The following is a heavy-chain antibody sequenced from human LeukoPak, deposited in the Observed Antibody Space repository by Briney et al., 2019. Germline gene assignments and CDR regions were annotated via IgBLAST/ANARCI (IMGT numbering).Heavy chain of an antibody. CDR1: GFSFSSYG. CDR3: ARNGYSYGSLNYFDY. CDR2: ISYAGSSK. D-gene: IGHD5-18*01. Sequence: GGSLRLSCAASGFSFSSYGMHWVRQAPGKGLEWVAVISYAGSSKLYADSVKGRFTLSRDNSKNTLYLQMNSLSAEDTAVYYCARNGYSYGSLNYFDYWGQGTLVTVSS. J-gene: IGHJ4*02. V-gene: IGHV3-30*03.